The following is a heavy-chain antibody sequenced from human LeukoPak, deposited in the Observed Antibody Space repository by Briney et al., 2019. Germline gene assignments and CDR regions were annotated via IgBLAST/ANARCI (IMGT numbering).Heavy chain of an antibody. CDR2: IYYSGST. CDR3: ARHYDSSGYYYYFDY. J-gene: IGHJ4*02. Sequence: PSETLSLTCTVSGGSISSSSYYWGWIRQPPGKGLEWIGSIYYSGSTYYNPSLKSRVTISVDTSKNQFSLKLSSVTAADTAVYYCARHYDSSGYYYYFDYWGQGTLVTVSS. D-gene: IGHD3-22*01. V-gene: IGHV4-39*01. CDR1: GGSISSSSYY.